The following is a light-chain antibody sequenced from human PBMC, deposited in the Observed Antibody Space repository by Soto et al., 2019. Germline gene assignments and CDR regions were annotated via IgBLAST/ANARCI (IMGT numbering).Light chain of an antibody. J-gene: IGLJ3*02. CDR1: TGPVIGGQY. CDR2: DTS. V-gene: IGLV7-46*01. Sequence: QAVVTQEPALTVSPGGPVTLTCGSHTGPVIGGQYPYWFQQKPGQAPRTLIYDTSNKQSWTPAWFSDSLLGGKAALTLSGAQTEYEAEYYCVLSHGRARVFGGGTKLTVL. CDR3: VLSHGRARV.